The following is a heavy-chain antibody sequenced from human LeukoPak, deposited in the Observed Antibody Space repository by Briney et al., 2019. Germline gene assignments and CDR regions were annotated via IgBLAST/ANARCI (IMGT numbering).Heavy chain of an antibody. V-gene: IGHV1-46*01. D-gene: IGHD2-2*01. CDR1: GYTFTSYY. CDR3: ARGGEDIVVVPAAILDY. J-gene: IGHJ4*02. CDR2: INPSGGST. Sequence: GASVRVSCKASGYTFTSYYMHWVRQAPGQGLEWMGIINPSGGSTSYAHKFQGRVTMTRDTSTSTVCMELSSLRSEDTAVYYCARGGEDIVVVPAAILDYWGQGTLVTVSS.